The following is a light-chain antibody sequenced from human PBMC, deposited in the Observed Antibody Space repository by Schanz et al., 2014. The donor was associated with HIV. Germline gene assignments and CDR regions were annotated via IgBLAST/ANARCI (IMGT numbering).Light chain of an antibody. CDR3: ASWDDSLSGGGVV. CDR1: ISTIARRT. Sequence: QSLLTQPPSASGTPGQTVTISCSGSISTIARRTVDWYQHLPGTAPRLLIHNDDRRPSGVPERFSASKSGTSASLAISGLRSEDEADYYCASWDDSLSGGGVVFGGGTKLTVL. V-gene: IGLV1-47*02. CDR2: NDD. J-gene: IGLJ2*01.